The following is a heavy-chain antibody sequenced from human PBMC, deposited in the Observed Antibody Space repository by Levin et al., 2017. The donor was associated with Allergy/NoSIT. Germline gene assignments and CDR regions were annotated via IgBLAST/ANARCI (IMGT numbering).Heavy chain of an antibody. J-gene: IGHJ5*02. Sequence: SQTLSLTCAVYGGSFSGYYWSWLRQPPGKGLEWIWEINHSGSTNYNPSLKSRVTISVDTSKNQFSLKLSSVTAADTAVYYCARAVAAAGRASYGESWFDPWGQGTLVTVSS. D-gene: IGHD6-13*01. CDR3: ARAVAAAGRASYGESWFDP. CDR2: INHSGST. CDR1: GGSFSGYY. V-gene: IGHV4-34*01.